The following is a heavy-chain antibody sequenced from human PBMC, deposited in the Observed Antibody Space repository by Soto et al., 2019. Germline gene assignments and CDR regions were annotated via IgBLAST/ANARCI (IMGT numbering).Heavy chain of an antibody. D-gene: IGHD3-3*02. V-gene: IGHV1-3*01. CDR3: ARDTETLGPRANDALDI. Sequence: ASVKVSCKATGYTFSAYTMNWVRQAPGQSLEWMGWINAGSGNTKYSQNFQGRVSITRDTSASTVYMELTGLTSEDTAVYYCARDTETLGPRANDALDIWGQGTMVT. CDR1: GYTFSAYT. J-gene: IGHJ3*02. CDR2: INAGSGNT.